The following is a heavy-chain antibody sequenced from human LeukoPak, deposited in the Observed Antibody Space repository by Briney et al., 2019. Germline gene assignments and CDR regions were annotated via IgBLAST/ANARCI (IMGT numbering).Heavy chain of an antibody. CDR1: GGTFSSYA. CDR2: IIPIFGTA. Sequence: SVNVSCKASGGTFSSYAISWVRQAPGQGLEWMGRIIPIFGTANYAQKFQGRVTITTDESTSTAYMELSSLRSEDTAVYYCARDLAYYDSSGPGYWGQGTLVTVSS. V-gene: IGHV1-69*05. CDR3: ARDLAYYDSSGPGY. J-gene: IGHJ4*02. D-gene: IGHD3-22*01.